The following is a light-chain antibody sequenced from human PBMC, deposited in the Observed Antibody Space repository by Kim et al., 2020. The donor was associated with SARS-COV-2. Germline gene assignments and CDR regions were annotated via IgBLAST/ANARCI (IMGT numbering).Light chain of an antibody. CDR1: QDISNY. CDR3: QQYDNLPPLT. V-gene: IGKV1-33*01. Sequence: SVGDRGTITSQASQDISNYLNWYQQKPGKAPKLLIYDASNLETGVPSRFSGSGSGTDFTFTISSLQPEDIATYYCQQYDNLPPLTFGGGTKVDIK. J-gene: IGKJ4*01. CDR2: DAS.